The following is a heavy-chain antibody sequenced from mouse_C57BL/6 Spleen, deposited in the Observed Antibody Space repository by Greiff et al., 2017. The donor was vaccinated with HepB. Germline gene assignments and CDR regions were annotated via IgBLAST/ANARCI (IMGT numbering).Heavy chain of an antibody. J-gene: IGHJ2*01. CDR2: INPSNGGT. Sequence: QLQQPGTELVKPGASVKLSCKASGYPFTSYWMHWVKQRPGQGLEWIGNINPSNGGTNYNEKFKSKATLTVDKSSSTAYMQLSSQTSEDSAVYYCARSDLLRRAFDYWGQGTTLTVSS. D-gene: IGHD1-1*01. V-gene: IGHV1-53*01. CDR1: GYPFTSYW. CDR3: ARSDLLRRAFDY.